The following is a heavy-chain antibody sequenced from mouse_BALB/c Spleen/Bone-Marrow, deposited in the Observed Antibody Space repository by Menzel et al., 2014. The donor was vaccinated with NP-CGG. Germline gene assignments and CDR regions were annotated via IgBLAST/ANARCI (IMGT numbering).Heavy chain of an antibody. CDR1: GYSITSGYY. V-gene: IGHV3-6*02. D-gene: IGHD2-1*01. J-gene: IGHJ4*01. CDR2: ISYDGSN. CDR3: ARGDGNYGVAMDY. Sequence: EVKLKESRLGSGKPSVSLPLTCSGTGYSITSGYYWNWIRQFPGNKLEWMGYISYDGSNNYNPFLKNRISITRDTSKNQCFLKLNSVTAEDTATYYCARGDGNYGVAMDYWGQRASANISS.